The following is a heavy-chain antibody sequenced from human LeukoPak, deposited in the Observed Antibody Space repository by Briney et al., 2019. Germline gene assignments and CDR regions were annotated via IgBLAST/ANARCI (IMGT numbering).Heavy chain of an antibody. CDR2: ISAYNGNT. V-gene: IGHV1-18*01. CDR3: ARAILAYCGGDCHPDTDYFDY. CDR1: GYTFTSYG. J-gene: IGHJ4*02. D-gene: IGHD2-21*02. Sequence: ASVKVSCKASGYTFTSYGISWVRQAPGQGLEWMGWISAYNGNTNYAQKLQGRVTMTTGTSTSTAYMELRSLRSDDTAVYYCARAILAYCGGDCHPDTDYFDYWGQGTLVTVSS.